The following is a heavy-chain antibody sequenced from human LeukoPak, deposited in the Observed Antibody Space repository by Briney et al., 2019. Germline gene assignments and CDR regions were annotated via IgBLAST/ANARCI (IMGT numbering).Heavy chain of an antibody. CDR1: GGSFSGYY. J-gene: IGHJ5*02. V-gene: IGHV4-34*01. CDR3: ARGRRIDCLLSLYNWFDP. D-gene: IGHD3-9*01. Sequence: SETLSLTCAVYGGSFSGYYWSWIRQPPGKGREWIGEINHSGSTNYNPSLKSRVTTSVDTSKNQFSLKLSSVTAADTAVYYCARGRRIDCLLSLYNWFDPWGQGTLVTVSS. CDR2: INHSGST.